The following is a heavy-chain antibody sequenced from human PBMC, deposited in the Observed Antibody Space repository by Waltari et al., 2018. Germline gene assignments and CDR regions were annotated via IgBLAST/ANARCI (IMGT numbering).Heavy chain of an antibody. Sequence: EVQLVESGGGLIQPGGSLRLSCEVSGFHVVNNYIGWVGQSPGKGLEWVSVIYSGGDTYDADAVRGRFTISRDNSKNTLYLQMNSLRVEDTALYYCATWTGGSLGAFDNWGQGTMVTVSS. V-gene: IGHV3-53*01. D-gene: IGHD7-27*01. CDR1: GFHVVNNY. J-gene: IGHJ3*02. CDR2: IYSGGDT. CDR3: ATWTGGSLGAFDN.